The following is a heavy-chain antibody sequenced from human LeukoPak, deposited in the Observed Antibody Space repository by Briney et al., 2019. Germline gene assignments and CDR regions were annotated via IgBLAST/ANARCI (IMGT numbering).Heavy chain of an antibody. CDR3: TTVRYFDWWRNDP. CDR2: ISSSGSTI. Sequence: GGSLRLSCAASGFTFSDYYMSWIRQAPGKGLEWISYISSSGSTIYYADSVKGRFTISRDNAKNSLYLQMNSLKTEDTAVYYCTTVRYFDWWRNDPWGQGTLVTVSS. V-gene: IGHV3-11*01. J-gene: IGHJ5*02. D-gene: IGHD3-9*01. CDR1: GFTFSDYY.